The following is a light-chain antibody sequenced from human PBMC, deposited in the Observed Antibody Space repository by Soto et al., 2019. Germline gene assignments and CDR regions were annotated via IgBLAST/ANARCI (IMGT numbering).Light chain of an antibody. CDR1: DSNIGAGYD. CDR3: QSFDNSLSGFYV. V-gene: IGLV1-40*01. CDR2: GNT. Sequence: QSVLTQTPSVSAAPGQRVTISCTGTDSNIGAGYDVHWYQHLPGRAPKLLIFGNTHRPSGVPDRFSGSKSGTSASLAITGLQPEDEADYSCQSFDNSLSGFYVFGSGTKLTVL. J-gene: IGLJ1*01.